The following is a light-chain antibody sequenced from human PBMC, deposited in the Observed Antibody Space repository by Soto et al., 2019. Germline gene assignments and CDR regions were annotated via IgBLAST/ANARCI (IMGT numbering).Light chain of an antibody. J-gene: IGLJ2*01. CDR3: QSYDSSLSSGV. Sequence: QSVLTQPPSVSGAPGQRVTISCTGSSSNIGAGYDVHWYQQLPGTAPKLLIYGNSNRPSGVPDRFSVSKSGTSASLAITGLQAEDEADYYCQSYDSSLSSGVFGGGTKLTVL. V-gene: IGLV1-40*01. CDR1: SSNIGAGYD. CDR2: GNS.